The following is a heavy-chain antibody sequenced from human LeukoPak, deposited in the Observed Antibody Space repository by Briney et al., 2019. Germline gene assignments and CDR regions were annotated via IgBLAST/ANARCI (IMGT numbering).Heavy chain of an antibody. J-gene: IGHJ6*03. CDR3: ARGNGAYYYYYYYMDV. Sequence: SETLSLTCAVYGGSFSGYYWSWIRQPPGKGLEWIGEINHSGSTNYNPSLKSRVTISVDTSKNQFSLKLSSVTAADTAVYYCARGNGAYYYYYYYMDVWGKGTTVTVSS. CDR2: INHSGST. CDR1: GGSFSGYY. V-gene: IGHV4-34*01. D-gene: IGHD1-1*01.